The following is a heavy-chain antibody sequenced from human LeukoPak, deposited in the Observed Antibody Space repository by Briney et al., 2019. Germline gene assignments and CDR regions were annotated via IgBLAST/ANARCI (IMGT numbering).Heavy chain of an antibody. CDR1: GYPISIGYY. CDR2: IYHSGST. J-gene: IGHJ5*02. Sequence: PSEPLSLPCTVSGYPISIGYYLGWPRPPPGKGLEWIGRIYHSGSTDYNPPHKSRVTRSVDTSKNQFSLKLSSVTAADTAVDYCARDSSEYSGYDSWFGPWGQGTLVTVSS. V-gene: IGHV4-38-2*02. CDR3: ARDSSEYSGYDSWFGP. D-gene: IGHD5-12*01.